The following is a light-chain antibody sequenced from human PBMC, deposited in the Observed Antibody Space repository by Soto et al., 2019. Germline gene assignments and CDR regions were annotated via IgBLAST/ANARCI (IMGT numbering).Light chain of an antibody. CDR3: CSSGGSPTSV. J-gene: IGLJ1*01. CDR2: EVN. CDR1: SSNVGGYKL. V-gene: IGLV2-23*02. Sequence: QSALPQPASVSGSPGQSITISCTGTSSNVGGYKLVSWYQQHPGKAPKPMIFEVNKRPSGVSNVFSGSKSGNTASLTISGLKVEDEADYYCCSSGGSPTSVFGTGTKVTVL.